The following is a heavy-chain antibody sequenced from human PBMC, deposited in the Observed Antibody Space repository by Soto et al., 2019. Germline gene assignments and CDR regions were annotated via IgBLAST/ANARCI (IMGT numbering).Heavy chain of an antibody. CDR2: IYYSGST. CDR3: ARDSGSDDFWSGYYTGMNFDY. CDR1: GGYISSYY. V-gene: IGHV4-59*01. J-gene: IGHJ4*02. D-gene: IGHD3-3*01. Sequence: SETISLTCTLSGGYISSYYWSWVPQPPGKGLEGIGYIYYSGSTNYNPSLKSRVTISVDTSKNQFSLKLSSVTAADTAVYYCARDSGSDDFWSGYYTGMNFDYWGQGTLVTVSS.